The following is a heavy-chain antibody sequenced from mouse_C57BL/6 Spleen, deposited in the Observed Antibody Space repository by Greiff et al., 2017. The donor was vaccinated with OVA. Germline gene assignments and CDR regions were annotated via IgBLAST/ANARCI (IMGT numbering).Heavy chain of an antibody. CDR2: INPNNGGT. V-gene: IGHV1-22*01. D-gene: IGHD4-1*01. CDR3: ASGTAYYFDY. J-gene: IGHJ2*01. CDR1: GYTFTDYP. Sequence: VQLQQSGPELVKPGASVKMSCTASGYTFTDYPMHWVKQSHGKSLEWIGYINPNNGGTSYNQKFKGKATLTVNKSSSTAYMELRSLTSEDSAVYYCASGTAYYFDYWGQGTTLTVSS.